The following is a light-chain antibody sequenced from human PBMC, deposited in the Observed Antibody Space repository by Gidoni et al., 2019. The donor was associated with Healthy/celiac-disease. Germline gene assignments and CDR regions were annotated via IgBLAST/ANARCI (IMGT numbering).Light chain of an antibody. CDR3: QQYGSFS. J-gene: IGKJ4*02. V-gene: IGKV3-20*01. CDR2: GAS. Sequence: EIVLTQSPGTLSLSPGERATLSCRASQSVSSSYLAWYQQKPGQAPRPLIYGASSRATGIPDRFSGSGSGTDFTLTISRLEPEDFAVYYCQQYGSFSFGGGTKVEIK. CDR1: QSVSSSY.